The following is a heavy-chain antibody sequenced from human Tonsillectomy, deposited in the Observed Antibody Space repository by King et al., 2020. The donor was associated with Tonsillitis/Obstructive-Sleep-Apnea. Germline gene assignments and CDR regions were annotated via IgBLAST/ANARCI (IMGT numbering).Heavy chain of an antibody. J-gene: IGHJ3*02. V-gene: IGHV2-5*02. D-gene: IGHD3-3*01. CDR2: IYWDDDK. CDR3: THSGVVTIFGVVRDWAFDI. CDR1: GFSLSTSGVG. Sequence: TLKESGPTLVKPTQTLTLTCTFSGFSLSTSGVGVGWIRQPPGQALEWLALIYWDDDKRYSPSLKSRLTITKDTSRNQVVLTMTNMDPVDTATYYCTHSGVVTIFGVVRDWAFDIWGQGTMVTVSS.